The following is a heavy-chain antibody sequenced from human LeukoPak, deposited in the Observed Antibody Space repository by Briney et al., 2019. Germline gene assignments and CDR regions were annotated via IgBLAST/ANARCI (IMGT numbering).Heavy chain of an antibody. J-gene: IGHJ4*02. Sequence: ASVKVSCKASGYTFTSYYMHWVRQAPGQGLEWMGIINPSGGSTSYAQKFQGRVTMTRDTSTSTVYMELSSLRSEDTAVYYCARGTTLDYYDFWSGHYSRGVMGYFDYWGQGTLGTVSS. CDR1: GYTFTSYY. CDR3: ARGTTLDYYDFWSGHYSRGVMGYFDY. V-gene: IGHV1-46*01. CDR2: INPSGGST. D-gene: IGHD3-3*01.